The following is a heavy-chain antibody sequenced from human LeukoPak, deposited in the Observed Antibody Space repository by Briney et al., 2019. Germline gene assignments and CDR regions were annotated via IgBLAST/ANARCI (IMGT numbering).Heavy chain of an antibody. Sequence: PSQTLSLTCTVSGGSISSGGYYWSWIRQHPGKGLEWIGYIYYSGSTYYNPSLKSRVTISVDTSKNQFSLKLSSVTAVDTAVYYCARRLYSSSSRADWFDPWGQGTLVTVSS. J-gene: IGHJ5*02. CDR2: IYYSGST. D-gene: IGHD6-6*01. CDR3: ARRLYSSSSRADWFDP. CDR1: GGSISSGGYY. V-gene: IGHV4-31*03.